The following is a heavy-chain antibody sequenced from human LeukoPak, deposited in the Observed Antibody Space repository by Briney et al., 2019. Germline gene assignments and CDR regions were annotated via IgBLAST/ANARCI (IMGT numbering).Heavy chain of an antibody. V-gene: IGHV4-59*01. D-gene: IGHD6-19*01. J-gene: IGHJ3*02. Sequence: SETLSLTCTVSGGSISSYYWSWIRQPPGKGLEWIGYIYYSGSTNYNPSLKSRVTISVDTSKNQFSLKLSSVTAADTAVYYCARGLSSGWYLPDAFDIWGQGTMVTVSS. CDR3: ARGLSSGWYLPDAFDI. CDR1: GGSISSYY. CDR2: IYYSGST.